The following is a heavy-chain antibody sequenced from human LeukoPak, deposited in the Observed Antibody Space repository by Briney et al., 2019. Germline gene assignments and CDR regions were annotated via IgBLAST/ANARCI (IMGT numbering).Heavy chain of an antibody. CDR2: IRYDGSNK. V-gene: IGHV3-30*02. D-gene: IGHD3-22*01. CDR3: AKDGVPLDSSGYYLGY. J-gene: IGHJ4*02. Sequence: GGSLRLSCAASGFTFSSYGMHWVRQAPGKGLEWVAFIRYDGSNKYYADSVKGRFTISRDNSKNTLYLQMNSLRAEDTAVYYCAKDGVPLDSSGYYLGYWGQGTLVTVSS. CDR1: GFTFSSYG.